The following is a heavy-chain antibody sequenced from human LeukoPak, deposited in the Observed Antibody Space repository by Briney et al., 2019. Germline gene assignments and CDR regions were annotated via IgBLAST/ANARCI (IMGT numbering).Heavy chain of an antibody. Sequence: GESLKISCEGSGYTFTSYWIGWVRQMPGKGLEWMGVIYPGDSDTRYSPPFQGQVTISVDKSSSTAYLQWGSLQASDTAMYYCVRQWGSDTSGWYYYMDVWGKGTAVTVSS. CDR3: VRQWGSDTSGWYYYMDV. CDR2: IYPGDSDT. V-gene: IGHV5-51*01. D-gene: IGHD6-13*01. CDR1: GYTFTSYW. J-gene: IGHJ6*03.